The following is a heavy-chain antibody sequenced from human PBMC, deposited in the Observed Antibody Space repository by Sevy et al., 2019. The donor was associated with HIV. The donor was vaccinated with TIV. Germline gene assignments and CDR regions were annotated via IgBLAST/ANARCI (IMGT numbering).Heavy chain of an antibody. J-gene: IGHJ6*02. D-gene: IGHD6-19*01. CDR1: GGSFSGCY. CDR3: ARGVGYSSGWYSPISYYGMDV. Sequence: SETLSLTCAVYGGSFSGCYWSWIRQPPGKGLEWIGEINHSGSTNYNPSLKSRVTISVDTSKNQFSLKLSSVTAADTAVYYCARGVGYSSGWYSPISYYGMDVWGQGTTVTVSS. CDR2: INHSGST. V-gene: IGHV4-34*01.